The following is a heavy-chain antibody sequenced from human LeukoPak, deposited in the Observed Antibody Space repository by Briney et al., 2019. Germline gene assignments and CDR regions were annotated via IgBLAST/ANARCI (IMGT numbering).Heavy chain of an antibody. J-gene: IGHJ4*02. D-gene: IGHD3-16*02. CDR1: GGTFSSYA. CDR2: IIPIFGTA. CDR3: ASTVPVWGSYRYYFDY. V-gene: IGHV1-69*05. Sequence: SVKVSCKASGGTFSSYAISWVRQAPGQGLEWMGRIIPIFGTANYAQKFQGRVTITTDESTSTAYMGLSSLRSEDTAVYYCASTVPVWGSYRYYFDYWGRGTLVTVSS.